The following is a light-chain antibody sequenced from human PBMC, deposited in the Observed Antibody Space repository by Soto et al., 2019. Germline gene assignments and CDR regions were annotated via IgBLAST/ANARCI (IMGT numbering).Light chain of an antibody. CDR1: QSVSSN. V-gene: IGKV3-15*01. CDR3: KQYSNWPYT. Sequence: EIVMTQSPATLSVSPGERATLSCRASQSVSSNLAWYQQKPGQAPRLLIYGASTRATGIPARFSGSGSGTECTLTISSLHSEDFAVYYCKQYSNWPYTFGQGTNLEIK. J-gene: IGKJ2*01. CDR2: GAS.